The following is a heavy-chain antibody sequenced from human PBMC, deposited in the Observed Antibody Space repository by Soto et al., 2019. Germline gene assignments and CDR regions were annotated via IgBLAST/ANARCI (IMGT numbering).Heavy chain of an antibody. CDR3: ARDKFRSRYYYGSGSYYNGYYYGMDV. V-gene: IGHV4-59*01. Sequence: LSLTCTVSGGSISSYYWSWIRQPPGKGLEWIGYIYYSGSTNYNPSLKSRVTISVDTSKNQFSLKLSSVTAADTAVYYCARDKFRSRYYYGSGSYYNGYYYGMDVWRQGTTVTVSS. D-gene: IGHD3-10*01. CDR2: IYYSGST. CDR1: GGSISSYY. J-gene: IGHJ6*02.